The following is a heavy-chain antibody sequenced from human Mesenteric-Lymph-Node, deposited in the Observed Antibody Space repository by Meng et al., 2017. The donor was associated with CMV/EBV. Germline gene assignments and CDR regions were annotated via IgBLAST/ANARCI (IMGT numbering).Heavy chain of an antibody. CDR3: ARERTGYYSEC. D-gene: IGHD3-9*01. V-gene: IGHV3-30-3*01. Sequence: GGSLRLSCAASGFIFSHYAMHWVRQAPGKGLEWVAMISHDGYHKFYADSVKGRFTISRDSSYNTLFLQMDSLRADDTAMYYCARERTGYYSECWGQGTLVTVSS. J-gene: IGHJ4*02. CDR2: ISHDGYHK. CDR1: GFIFSHYA.